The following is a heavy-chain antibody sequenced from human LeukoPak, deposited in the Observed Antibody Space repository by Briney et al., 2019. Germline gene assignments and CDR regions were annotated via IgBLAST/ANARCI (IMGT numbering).Heavy chain of an antibody. V-gene: IGHV3-33*06. J-gene: IGHJ4*02. CDR2: IWNDGSSK. CDR1: GFTFSDYG. Sequence: GGSLRLSCAVSGFTFSDYGMHWVRQAPGKGLEWVAVIWNDGSSKYYGDPVMGRFTISRDNSKNTLYLQMNSLRAEDTAVYYCAKPTYGPGSFLIVHWGQGTLVTVSS. CDR3: AKPTYGPGSFLIVH. D-gene: IGHD3-10*01.